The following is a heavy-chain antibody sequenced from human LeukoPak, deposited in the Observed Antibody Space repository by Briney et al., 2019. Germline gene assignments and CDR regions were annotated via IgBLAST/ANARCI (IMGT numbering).Heavy chain of an antibody. D-gene: IGHD3-22*01. Sequence: PSETLSLTFTVSGGSISSYYWSWIRQPPGKGLEWIGYIYYSGSTNYNSSLKSRVTISVDTSKNQFSLRLSSVTAADTAVYYCAIVTGYMIEDYFDYWGQGILVTVSS. CDR2: IYYSGST. J-gene: IGHJ4*02. CDR3: AIVTGYMIEDYFDY. V-gene: IGHV4-59*01. CDR1: GGSISSYY.